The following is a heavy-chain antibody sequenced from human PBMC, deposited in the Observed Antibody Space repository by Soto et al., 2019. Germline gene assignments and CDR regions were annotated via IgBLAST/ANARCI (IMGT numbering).Heavy chain of an antibody. CDR1: GVSLKTYY. V-gene: IGHV4-59*01. Sequence: QVHLQESGPGLVRSSETLSLTCTVSGVSLKTYYWSWIRLPPGGGLEWIGYIFSSGSPNYNPSLRSRVTMSVETSNNQFSLKMSSVTAADTAVYYCARVAGISYYNHMDVWGTGTTVTVSS. D-gene: IGHD1-20*01. CDR2: IFSSGSP. CDR3: ARVAGISYYNHMDV. J-gene: IGHJ6*03.